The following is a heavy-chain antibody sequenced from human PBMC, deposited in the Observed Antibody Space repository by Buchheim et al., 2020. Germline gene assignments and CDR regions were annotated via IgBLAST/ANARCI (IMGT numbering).Heavy chain of an antibody. CDR2: IYPGDSDT. Sequence: EVQLVQSGAEVKKPGESLKISCKGSGYSFTSYWIGWVRQMPGKGLEWMGIIYPGDSDTRYSPSYQGQVTISADKSISTAYPQWSSLKASDTAMYYCARRDQYYYDSSGYPINWFDPWGQGTL. D-gene: IGHD3-22*01. CDR1: GYSFTSYW. J-gene: IGHJ5*02. CDR3: ARRDQYYYDSSGYPINWFDP. V-gene: IGHV5-51*01.